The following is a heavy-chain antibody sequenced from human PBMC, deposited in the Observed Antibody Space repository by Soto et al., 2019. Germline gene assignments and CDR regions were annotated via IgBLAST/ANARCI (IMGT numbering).Heavy chain of an antibody. CDR3: ARSPGSGDYVEY. CDR1: GGSISSGGYS. D-gene: IGHD4-17*01. J-gene: IGHJ4*02. Sequence: SETLSLTCAVSGGSISSGGYSWSWIRQPPGKGLEWIGYIYHSGSTYYNPSLKSRVTISVDSSKNQFSLKLSSVTAADTAVYYCARSPGSGDYVEYWGQGTLVTLSS. V-gene: IGHV4-30-2*01. CDR2: IYHSGST.